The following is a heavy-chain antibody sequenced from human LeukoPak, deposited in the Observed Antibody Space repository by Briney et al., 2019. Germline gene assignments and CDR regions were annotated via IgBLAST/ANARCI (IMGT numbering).Heavy chain of an antibody. J-gene: IGHJ4*02. V-gene: IGHV6-1*01. Sequence: SQTLPLTCAISGDSVSSNSAAWNWIRQSPSRGLEWLGRTYYRSKWYNDYAVSVKSRITINPDTSENQFSLQLNSVTPEDTAVYYCARVRYYYGSGSYTTFDYWGQGTLVTVSS. CDR2: TYYRSKWYN. CDR1: GDSVSSNSAA. D-gene: IGHD3-10*01. CDR3: ARVRYYYGSGSYTTFDY.